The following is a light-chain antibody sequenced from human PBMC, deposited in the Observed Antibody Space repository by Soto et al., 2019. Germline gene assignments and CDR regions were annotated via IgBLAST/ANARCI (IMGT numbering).Light chain of an antibody. Sequence: QSVLTQPASVSGSPGQSITISCTGTCSDVGGYNYVSWYQQHPGKAPKLMIYEVSNRPSGVSNRFSGSKSGNTASLTISGLQAEDEADYYCSSYTSSSTYVFGTGTMVTVL. J-gene: IGLJ1*01. CDR1: CSDVGGYNY. CDR2: EVS. CDR3: SSYTSSSTYV. V-gene: IGLV2-14*01.